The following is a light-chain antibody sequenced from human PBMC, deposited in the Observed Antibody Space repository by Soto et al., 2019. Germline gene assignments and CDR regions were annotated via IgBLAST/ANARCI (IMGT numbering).Light chain of an antibody. J-gene: IGLJ3*02. V-gene: IGLV2-14*01. CDR2: AIS. CDR3: ISYTSSSTWV. CDR1: SSDVGGYNY. Sequence: QSALTQPASVSGSPGQSITISCTGTSSDVGGYNYVSWYQHHPGKAPRLMTYAISNRPSGVSSRFSGSKSGNTASLTISGLQAEDEADYYCISYTSSSTWVFGGGIKLTVL.